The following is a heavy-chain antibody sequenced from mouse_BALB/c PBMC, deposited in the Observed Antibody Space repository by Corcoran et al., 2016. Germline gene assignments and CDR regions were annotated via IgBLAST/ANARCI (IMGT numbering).Heavy chain of an antibody. CDR2: INPDSSTI. V-gene: IGHV4-1*02. CDR3: ARSEWNYAMDY. Sequence: EVKLLESGGGLVQPGGSLKLSCAASGFDFSRYWMSWVRQAPGKGLEWIGEINPDSSTINYTPSLKDKFIISRDNAKNTLYLHMSKVRSEDTALYYCARSEWNYAMDYWGQGTSVTVSS. J-gene: IGHJ4*01. CDR1: GFDFSRYW. D-gene: IGHD1-3*01.